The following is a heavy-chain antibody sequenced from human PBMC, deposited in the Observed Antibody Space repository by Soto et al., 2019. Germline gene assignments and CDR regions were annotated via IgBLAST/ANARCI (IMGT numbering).Heavy chain of an antibody. CDR1: GFTFDDYA. CDR3: AKDTRGGNSRLFDC. V-gene: IGHV3-9*01. J-gene: IGHJ4*02. D-gene: IGHD4-4*01. CDR2: ISWNSGSI. Sequence: EVQLVESGGALVQPGRSLRLSGAASGFTFDDYAMHWVRQAPGKGLEWVSGISWNSGSIGYADSVKGRFTISRDNSKTSLYLQMNSLRAEDTAFYYCAKDTRGGNSRLFDCWGQGTLVTVSS.